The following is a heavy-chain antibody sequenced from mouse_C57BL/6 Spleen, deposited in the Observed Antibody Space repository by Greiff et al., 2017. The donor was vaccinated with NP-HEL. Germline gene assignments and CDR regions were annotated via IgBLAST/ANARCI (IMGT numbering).Heavy chain of an antibody. J-gene: IGHJ2*01. V-gene: IGHV1-82*01. D-gene: IGHD4-1*01. CDR3: AINWDNDY. CDR1: GYAFSSSW. Sequence: VKLMESGPELVKPGASVKISCKASGYAFSSSWMNWVKQRPGKGLEWIGRIYPGDGDTNYNGKFKGKATLTADKSSSTAYMQLSSLTSEDSAVYFCAINWDNDYWGQGTTLTVSS. CDR2: IYPGDGDT.